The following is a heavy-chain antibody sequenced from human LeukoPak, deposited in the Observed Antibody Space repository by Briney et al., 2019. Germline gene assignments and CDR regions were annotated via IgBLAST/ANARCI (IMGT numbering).Heavy chain of an antibody. Sequence: ASVKVSCKASGGTFSSYAISWVRQAPGQGLEWMGGIIPIFGTANYAQKFQGRVTITADESTSTAYMELSSLRSEDTAVYYCASDGRSTGGVDYWGQGTLVTVSS. CDR3: ASDGRSTGGVDY. V-gene: IGHV1-69*13. J-gene: IGHJ4*02. D-gene: IGHD1-14*01. CDR1: GGTFSSYA. CDR2: IIPIFGTA.